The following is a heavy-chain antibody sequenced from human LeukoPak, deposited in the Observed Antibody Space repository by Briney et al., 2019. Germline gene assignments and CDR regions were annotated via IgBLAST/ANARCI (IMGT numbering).Heavy chain of an antibody. CDR3: ARVAGAVAVPSAFDY. CDR2: ISAYNGNT. D-gene: IGHD6-19*01. J-gene: IGHJ4*02. V-gene: IGHV1-18*01. Sequence: ASVKVSCKASGGTFSSYAISWVRQAPGQGLEWMGWISAYNGNTNYAQKLQGRATMTTDTSTSTAYMELRSLRSDDAAVYYCARVAGAVAVPSAFDYWGQGTLVTVSS. CDR1: GGTFSSYA.